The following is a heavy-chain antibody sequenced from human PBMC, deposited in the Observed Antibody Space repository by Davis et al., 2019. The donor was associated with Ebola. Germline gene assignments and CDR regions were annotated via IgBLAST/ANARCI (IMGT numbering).Heavy chain of an antibody. Sequence: GESLKISCAASGFTFRNYAMMWVRQAPGKGLEWVSTIDGPTTNTHYGDSVKGRFTISRDNSKNTLFLQMDSLRPEDTAMYYCPSWVSPHFDFWGRGTLVTVSS. CDR2: IDGPTTNT. D-gene: IGHD1-14*01. J-gene: IGHJ4*02. CDR1: GFTFRNYA. V-gene: IGHV3-23*05. CDR3: PSWVSPHFDF.